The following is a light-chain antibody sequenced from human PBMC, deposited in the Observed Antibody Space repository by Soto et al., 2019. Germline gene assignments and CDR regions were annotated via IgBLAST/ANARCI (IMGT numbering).Light chain of an antibody. Sequence: EIVMTQSPATLSVSPGESATLSFRVSQSISSELAWYQQKPGQPPRLLIYGASTRATGVPARFTGSGSGSDFTLTISGLQSEDFAVYYCQQGHNWPLTFGQGTRLEI. J-gene: IGKJ2*01. CDR3: QQGHNWPLT. V-gene: IGKV3-15*01. CDR2: GAS. CDR1: QSISSE.